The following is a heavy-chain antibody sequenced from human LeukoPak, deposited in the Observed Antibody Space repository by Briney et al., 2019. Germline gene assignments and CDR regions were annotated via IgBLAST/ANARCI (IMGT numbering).Heavy chain of an antibody. CDR1: GYIFTSYW. D-gene: IGHD6-13*01. Sequence: AGGLQISFKGAGYIFTSYWIGWVRPMAGGDRAWMGIIYPGDSNPRYSPSFQAQLTISADKSINTAYLQWSSLKASDTAMYYCARHDRWPVYYFDYWGQGTLVTVSS. J-gene: IGHJ4*02. CDR2: IYPGDSNP. V-gene: IGHV5-51*01. CDR3: ARHDRWPVYYFDY.